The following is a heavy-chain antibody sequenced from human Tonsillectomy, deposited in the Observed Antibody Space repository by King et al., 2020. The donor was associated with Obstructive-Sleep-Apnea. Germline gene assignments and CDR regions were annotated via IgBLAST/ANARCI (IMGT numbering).Heavy chain of an antibody. Sequence: ITLKESGPTLVKPTQTLTLTCAFSGFSLSTSGVSVGWIRQPPGKALEWLSLIYWDDDKRHRPSLKSRRTITKDTSQKQVGFTLTNMDPVDTATYYCAHRPAPGPDAAFDVWGQGTMVTVSS. J-gene: IGHJ3*01. CDR3: AHRPAPGPDAAFDV. CDR1: GFSLSTSGVS. V-gene: IGHV2-5*02. CDR2: IYWDDDK.